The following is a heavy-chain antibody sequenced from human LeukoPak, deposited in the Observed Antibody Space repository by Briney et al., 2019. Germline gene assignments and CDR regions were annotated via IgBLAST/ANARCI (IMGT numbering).Heavy chain of an antibody. D-gene: IGHD2-2*01. Sequence: PSETLSLTCAVSGYSISSGYYWGWIRQPPGKGLEWIGSIYHSGSTYYNPSLKSRVTISVDTSKNQFSLKLSSVTAADTAVYYCARHPIVVVQIDYWGQGTLVTVSS. CDR1: GYSISSGYY. CDR3: ARHPIVVVQIDY. V-gene: IGHV4-38-2*01. CDR2: IYHSGST. J-gene: IGHJ4*02.